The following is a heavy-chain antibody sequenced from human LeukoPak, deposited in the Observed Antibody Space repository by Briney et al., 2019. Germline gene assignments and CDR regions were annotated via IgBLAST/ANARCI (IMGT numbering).Heavy chain of an antibody. V-gene: IGHV3-33*01. CDR3: ARGVSGDYAWFDP. J-gene: IGHJ5*02. CDR1: GFTSSSYG. CDR2: IWYDGNSK. D-gene: IGHD4-17*01. Sequence: TGGSLRLSCATSGFTSSSYGMHWVRQAPGKGLEWVAVIWYDGNSKYYADSVKGRFTISRDNSKNTLYLQMNSLRAEDTALYYCARGVSGDYAWFDPWGQGTLVTVSS.